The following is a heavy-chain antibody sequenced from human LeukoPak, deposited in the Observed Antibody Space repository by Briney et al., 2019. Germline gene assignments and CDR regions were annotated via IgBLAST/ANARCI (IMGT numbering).Heavy chain of an antibody. CDR1: GFTFSSY. V-gene: IGHV3-21*01. D-gene: IGHD3-9*01. CDR3: ARGQSRYFDWYLGFFDY. Sequence: GGSLRLYCAASGFTFSSYMNWVRQAPGKGLESVSSISSTSSYIYYADSVKGRFTISRDNAKNSLYLQMNSLRADDTAVYCCARGQSRYFDWYLGFFDYWGQGTLVTVSS. J-gene: IGHJ4*02. CDR2: ISSTSSYI.